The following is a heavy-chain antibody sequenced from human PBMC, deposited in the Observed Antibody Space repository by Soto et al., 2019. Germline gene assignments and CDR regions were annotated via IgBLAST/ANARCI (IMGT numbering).Heavy chain of an antibody. V-gene: IGHV4-59*01. CDR3: ARDLANNWFDP. CDR1: GGSISSYY. CDR2: IYYSGST. J-gene: IGHJ5*02. Sequence: SETLSLTCTVSGGSISSYYWSWIRQPPGKGLEWIGYIYYSGSTNYNPSLKSRVTISVDTSKNQFSLKLSSVTAADTAVYYCARDLANNWFDPWGKGTLVTVSS.